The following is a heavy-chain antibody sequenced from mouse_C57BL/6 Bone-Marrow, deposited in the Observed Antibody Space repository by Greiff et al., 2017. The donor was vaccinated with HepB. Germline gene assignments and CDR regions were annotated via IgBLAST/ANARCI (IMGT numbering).Heavy chain of an antibody. CDR1: GYSITSGYY. CDR3: ARDSSGYDAMDY. Sequence: EVQVVESGPGLVKPSQSLSLTCSVTGYSITSGYYWNWIRQFPGNKLEWMGYISYDGSNNYNPSLKNRIPITRDTSKNQFFLKLNSVTTEDTATYYCARDSSGYDAMDYWGQGTSVTVSS. CDR2: ISYDGSN. J-gene: IGHJ4*01. V-gene: IGHV3-6*01. D-gene: IGHD3-2*02.